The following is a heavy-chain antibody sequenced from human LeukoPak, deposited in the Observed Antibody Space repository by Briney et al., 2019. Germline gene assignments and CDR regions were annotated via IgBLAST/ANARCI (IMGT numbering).Heavy chain of an antibody. J-gene: IGHJ4*02. CDR1: GFTFSNYA. CDR3: GRDLGGRSGY. CDR2: VSGSGATT. Sequence: QPGGSLRLSCAASGFTFSNYAMTWVRQAPGQGLEWVSTVSGSGATTYYADSVKGRFTISRDNSKNTLYLQMNSLRAEDTVVYYCGRDLGGRSGYWGQGTLVTVSS. V-gene: IGHV3-23*01. D-gene: IGHD1-26*01.